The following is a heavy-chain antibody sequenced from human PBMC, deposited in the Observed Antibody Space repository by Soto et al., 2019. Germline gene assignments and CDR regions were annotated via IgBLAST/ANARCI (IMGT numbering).Heavy chain of an antibody. V-gene: IGHV4-39*01. J-gene: IGHJ5*02. Sequence: SETLSLTCTVSGGSISSSSYYWGWIRQPPGKGLEWIGSIYYSGSTYYNPSLKSRVTISVDTSKNQFSLKLSSVTAADTAVYYCARHGITMVRGVITNWFDPWGQGTLVTVSS. CDR1: GGSISSSSYY. D-gene: IGHD3-10*01. CDR2: IYYSGST. CDR3: ARHGITMVRGVITNWFDP.